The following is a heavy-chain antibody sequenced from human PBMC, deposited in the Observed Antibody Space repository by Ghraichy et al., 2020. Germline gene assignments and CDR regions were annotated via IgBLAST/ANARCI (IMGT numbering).Heavy chain of an antibody. J-gene: IGHJ4*02. V-gene: IGHV3-23*01. Sequence: GGSLRLSCAASGYTFSNYAMSWVRQAPGKGLEWVSAISGGSGGSTYYGDSVKGRSTISKDNSKSTLYLQMNSRRGDDTAVYYCAKERIPGSGGSFDSWGQGTLVTVSS. CDR2: ISGGSGGST. CDR1: GYTFSNYA. CDR3: AKERIPGSGGSFDS. D-gene: IGHD3-10*01.